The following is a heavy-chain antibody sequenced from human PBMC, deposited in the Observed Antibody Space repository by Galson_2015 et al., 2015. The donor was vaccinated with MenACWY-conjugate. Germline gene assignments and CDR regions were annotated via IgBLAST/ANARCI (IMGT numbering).Heavy chain of an antibody. CDR2: INTDGDKT. Sequence: SLRLSCAASGFSFGSSWIHWVRQPPGKGLVWVSRINTDGDKTTYADSVKGRFTISRDNAKNTLFLQMDNLRAEDTAVYYCARDRRGTYYVPDNWFDPWGQGTLVVVSS. CDR3: ARDRRGTYYVPDNWFDP. D-gene: IGHD1-26*01. V-gene: IGHV3-74*01. CDR1: GFSFGSSW. J-gene: IGHJ5*02.